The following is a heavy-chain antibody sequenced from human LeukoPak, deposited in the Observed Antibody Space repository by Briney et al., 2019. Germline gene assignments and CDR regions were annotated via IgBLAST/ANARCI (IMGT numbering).Heavy chain of an antibody. CDR3: ASPTTRYLIDAFDI. Sequence: SETLSLTCTVSGGSISSYYWSWIRQPPGKGLEWIGYIYYSGSTNYNPSLKSRVTISVDTSKNQFSLKLSSVTAADTAVYYCASPTTRYLIDAFDIWGQGTMVTVSS. CDR2: IYYSGST. J-gene: IGHJ3*02. D-gene: IGHD1-1*01. V-gene: IGHV4-59*08. CDR1: GGSISSYY.